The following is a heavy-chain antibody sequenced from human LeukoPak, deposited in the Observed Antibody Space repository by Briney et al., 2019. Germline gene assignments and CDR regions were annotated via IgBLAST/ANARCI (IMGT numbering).Heavy chain of an antibody. CDR1: GFSFSTYW. J-gene: IGHJ4*02. D-gene: IGHD6-13*01. V-gene: IGHV3-7*04. CDR2: IKQDGSEK. CDR3: ARDHSSSWYGSWLY. Sequence: GGSLRLSCAASGFSFSTYWMSWVCQAPGKGLEWVANIKQDGSEKYYVDPVKGRFTISRDNAKNSLYLQMNSLRAEDTAVYYCARDHSSSWYGSWLYWGQGTLVTVSS.